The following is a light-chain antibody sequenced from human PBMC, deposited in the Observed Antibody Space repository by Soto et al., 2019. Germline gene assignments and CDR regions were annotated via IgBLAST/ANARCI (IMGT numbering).Light chain of an antibody. V-gene: IGKV2-28*01. CDR2: LGS. J-gene: IGKJ2*01. CDR1: QSIIHSNGYNY. CDR3: MQALQTAYT. Sequence: DIVMTQSPLSLPIIPGEPAAISCRSSQSIIHSNGYNYLEWYLQKPGQSPQLLIYLGSNRASGVPDRLRGRRSGRDCTMKISRVEAEEVGVYYCMQALQTAYTFGQGAKLEI.